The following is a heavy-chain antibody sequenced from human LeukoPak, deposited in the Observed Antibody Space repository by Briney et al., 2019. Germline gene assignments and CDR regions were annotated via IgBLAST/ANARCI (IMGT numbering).Heavy chain of an antibody. Sequence: SETLSLTCTVSGGSISTNYYWGWIRQPPGKGLEWIGSIYYSGSTYYNPSFKSRVTMSVDTSKNQFSLKLSSVTAADTAVYYCAFSYYDFWSGYFSGSYYYYMDVWGKGTTVTVSS. V-gene: IGHV4-39*01. CDR1: GGSISTNYY. J-gene: IGHJ6*03. CDR3: AFSYYDFWSGYFSGSYYYYMDV. D-gene: IGHD3-3*01. CDR2: IYYSGST.